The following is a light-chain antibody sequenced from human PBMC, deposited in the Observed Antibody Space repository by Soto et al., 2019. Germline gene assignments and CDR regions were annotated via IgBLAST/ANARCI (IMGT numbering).Light chain of an antibody. CDR2: GAS. J-gene: IGKJ5*01. CDR3: HQTYSPPLT. V-gene: IGKV3-15*01. CDR1: QSVTYN. Sequence: ETTLTQSPATLSASPGERVTLSCRATQSVTYNLAWYQQKPGQAPRLLIYGASTRPTGIPARFSGRGSGTEFTLTITSLQSEDFATYYCHQTYSPPLTFGQGTRL.